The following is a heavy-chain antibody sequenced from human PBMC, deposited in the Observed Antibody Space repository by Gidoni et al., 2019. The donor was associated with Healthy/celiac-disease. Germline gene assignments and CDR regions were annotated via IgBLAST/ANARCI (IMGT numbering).Heavy chain of an antibody. CDR1: GGSISSYY. V-gene: IGHV4-59*01. D-gene: IGHD3-3*01. CDR2: IYYSGST. Sequence: QVQLQESGPGLVKPSDTLSLTCTVSGGSISSYYWSWIRQPPGKGLEWIGYIYYSGSTNYNPSLKSRVTISVDTSKNQFSLKLSSVTDADTAVYYCARVGKYYDFWSGYYMAAFDIWGQGTMVTVSS. CDR3: ARVGKYYDFWSGYYMAAFDI. J-gene: IGHJ3*02.